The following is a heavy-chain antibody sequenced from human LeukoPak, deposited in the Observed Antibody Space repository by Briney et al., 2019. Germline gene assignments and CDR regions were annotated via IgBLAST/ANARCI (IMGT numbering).Heavy chain of an antibody. V-gene: IGHV4-59*01. CDR3: ARSASYYDFWSGPNWFDP. CDR1: GGSISSYY. Sequence: SETLSLTCTVSGGSISSYYWSWIRQPPGKGLEWIGYIYYSGSTNYNPSLKSRVTISVDTSKNQFSLKLSSVNAADTAVYYCARSASYYDFWSGPNWFDPWGQGTLVTVSS. J-gene: IGHJ5*02. D-gene: IGHD3-3*01. CDR2: IYYSGST.